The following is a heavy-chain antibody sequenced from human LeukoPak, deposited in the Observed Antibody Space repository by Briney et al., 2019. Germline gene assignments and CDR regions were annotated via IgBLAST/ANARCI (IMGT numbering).Heavy chain of an antibody. Sequence: SETLSLTCAVYGGSFSGYYWSWIRQPPGKGLEWIGEINHSGSTNYNPSLKSRVTISVDTSKNQFSLKLSSVTAEDTAVYYCARGQGGGSCYDWGQGTLVTVSS. CDR3: ARGQGGGSCYD. CDR1: GGSFSGYY. CDR2: INHSGST. J-gene: IGHJ4*02. V-gene: IGHV4-34*01. D-gene: IGHD2-15*01.